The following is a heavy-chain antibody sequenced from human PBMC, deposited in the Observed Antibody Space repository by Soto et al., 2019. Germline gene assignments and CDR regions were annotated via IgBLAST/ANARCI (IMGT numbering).Heavy chain of an antibody. J-gene: IGHJ4*02. Sequence: QVQLVESGGGLVKPGGSLRLSCAASGFTFSDYYMSWIRQAPGKGLEWVSYISSSGSTIYYADSVKGRFTISRDNAKNSLYLQMNILSGEDTAVYYCAIDCSGGSCYDFDSWGQGTLVTVSS. D-gene: IGHD2-15*01. CDR2: ISSSGSTI. CDR3: AIDCSGGSCYDFDS. V-gene: IGHV3-11*01. CDR1: GFTFSDYY.